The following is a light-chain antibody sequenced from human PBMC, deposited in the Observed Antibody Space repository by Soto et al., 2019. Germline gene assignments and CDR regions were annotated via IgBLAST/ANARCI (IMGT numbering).Light chain of an antibody. Sequence: ESVLTQSPGTLSLSPGERATLSCRASQSVSNSYFAWYQQKPGQAPRLLIYGVSSRATGIPDRFSGGGSGKDLTLTIIRLEPEDFLVYYCQQFSSLPHTFGQGTKLEVK. CDR3: QQFSSLPHT. J-gene: IGKJ2*01. CDR2: GVS. CDR1: QSVSNSY. V-gene: IGKV3-20*01.